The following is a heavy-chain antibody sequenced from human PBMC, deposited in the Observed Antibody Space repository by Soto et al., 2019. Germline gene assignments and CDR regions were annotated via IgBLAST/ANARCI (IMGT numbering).Heavy chain of an antibody. CDR2: ISYDGSKK. V-gene: IGHV3-30*18. CDR1: GFTFSSYG. Sequence: QVQLVESGGGVVQPGRSLRLSCAASGFTFSSYGMHWVRQAPGKGLEWVALISYDGSKKYYVDSVKGRFTISRDSSKNTLYLQMNSLRAEDTAVYYCAKDLAGGIAVATYGKDVWGQGTTVTVSS. CDR3: AKDLAGGIAVATYGKDV. D-gene: IGHD6-19*01. J-gene: IGHJ6*02.